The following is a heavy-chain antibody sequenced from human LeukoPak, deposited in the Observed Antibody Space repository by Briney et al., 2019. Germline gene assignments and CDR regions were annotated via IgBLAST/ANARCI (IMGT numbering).Heavy chain of an antibody. CDR2: IYHSGYA. V-gene: IGHV4-38-2*01. Sequence: SETLSLTCAVSGYSINSGYSRGWIRQRPGKGLEWIGNIYHSGYAYYNPSLKSRVTISMDTSKNQFSLKLSSVTAADTAVYYCARNSSLTTLKGGWFDPWGQGTLVTVSS. CDR3: ARNSSLTTLKGGWFDP. D-gene: IGHD4-11*01. CDR1: GYSINSGYS. J-gene: IGHJ5*02.